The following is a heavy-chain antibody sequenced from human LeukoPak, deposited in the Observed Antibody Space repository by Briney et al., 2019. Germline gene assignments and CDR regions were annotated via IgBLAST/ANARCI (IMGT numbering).Heavy chain of an antibody. D-gene: IGHD2-15*01. Sequence: SVKVSCKASGCTFSSYAISWVRQAPGQGLEWMGRIIPIFGIANYAQKFQGRVTITADKSTSTAYMELSSLRSEDTAVYYCARDGGIVVVVAASYGMDVWGQGTTVTVSS. V-gene: IGHV1-69*04. CDR1: GCTFSSYA. J-gene: IGHJ6*02. CDR3: ARDGGIVVVVAASYGMDV. CDR2: IIPIFGIA.